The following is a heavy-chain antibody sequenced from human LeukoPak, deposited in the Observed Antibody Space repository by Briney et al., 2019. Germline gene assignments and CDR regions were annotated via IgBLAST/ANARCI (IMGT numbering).Heavy chain of an antibody. CDR1: GGSFSGYC. J-gene: IGHJ4*02. CDR2: IYYSGST. V-gene: IGHV4-30-4*08. Sequence: SKTLSLTCAVYGGSFSGYCWSWIRQPPGKGLEWIGYIYYSGSTYYNPSLKSRVTISVDTSKNQFSLKLSPVTAADTAVYYCAREVGSVIAFDYWGQGTLVTVSS. CDR3: AREVGSVIAFDY. D-gene: IGHD2-21*01.